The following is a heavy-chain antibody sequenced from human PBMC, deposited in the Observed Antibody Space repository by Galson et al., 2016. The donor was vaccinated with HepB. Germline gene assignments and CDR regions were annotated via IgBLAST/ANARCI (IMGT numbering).Heavy chain of an antibody. D-gene: IGHD3-3*01. CDR1: GYTFTSYG. Sequence: SVKVSCKASGYTFTSYGISWVRQAPGQGLEWMGWISVYIGNTNYAQKLQGRVTMTTDTSTSTAYMELRSLRSDDTAVYYCARIQKSHYDSWSGYFYFYGMDVWGQGTTVTVSS. CDR2: ISVYIGNT. CDR3: ARIQKSHYDSWSGYFYFYGMDV. J-gene: IGHJ6*02. V-gene: IGHV1-18*01.